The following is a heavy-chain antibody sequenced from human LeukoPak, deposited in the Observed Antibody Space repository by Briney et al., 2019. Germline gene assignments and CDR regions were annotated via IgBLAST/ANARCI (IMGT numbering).Heavy chain of an antibody. CDR1: GGSFSSYY. Sequence: SETLSLTCTVSGGSFSSYYWSWIRQPPGKGLEWIGDIYYSGSTNYNPSLKSRVTISVDTSKNQFSLKLSSVTAADTAVYYCATATVGMVTGYYYMDVWGKGTTVTVSS. J-gene: IGHJ6*03. V-gene: IGHV4-59*12. D-gene: IGHD5-18*01. CDR3: ATATVGMVTGYYYMDV. CDR2: IYYSGST.